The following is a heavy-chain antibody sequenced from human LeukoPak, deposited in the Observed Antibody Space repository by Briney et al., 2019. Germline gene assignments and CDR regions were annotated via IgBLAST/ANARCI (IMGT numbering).Heavy chain of an antibody. J-gene: IGHJ4*02. D-gene: IGHD6-19*01. CDR1: GFTFDDYA. V-gene: IGHV3-43*02. CDR2: ISGDGGST. Sequence: PGGSLRLSCAASGFTFDDYAMHWVRQAPGKGLEWVSLISGDGGSTYYADSVKGRFTISRDNSKNTLYLQMNSLRAEDTAVYYCARDYSSGWYPFDYWGQGTLVTVSS. CDR3: ARDYSSGWYPFDY.